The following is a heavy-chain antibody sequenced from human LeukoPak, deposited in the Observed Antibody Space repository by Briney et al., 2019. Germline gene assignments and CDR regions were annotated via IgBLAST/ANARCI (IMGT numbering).Heavy chain of an antibody. CDR2: IYGDGST. CDR1: GFTVSSNY. J-gene: IGHJ5*02. CDR3: ATGAHYYGS. V-gene: IGHV3-53*01. Sequence: GGSLRPSCAASGFTVSSNYMSWVRQAPGKGLEWVSLIYGDGSTYYADSVKGRFTISGDNSKNTLYLQMNSLRAEDTAVYYCATGAHYYGSWGQGILVTVSS. D-gene: IGHD3-10*01.